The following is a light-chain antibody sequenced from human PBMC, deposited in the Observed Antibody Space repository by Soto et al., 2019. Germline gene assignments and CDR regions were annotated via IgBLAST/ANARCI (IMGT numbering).Light chain of an antibody. CDR2: STS. CDR3: LQDYNYPLT. CDR1: QSISYY. J-gene: IGKJ4*01. Sequence: IQMTQSPSSLSASVGDRVTITCRASQSISYYLNWYQQKQGRAPRLLIYSTSTLQSGVPSRFSGSGSGTDFTLTISSLQPEDFATYYCLQDYNYPLTFGGGTKVDIK. V-gene: IGKV1-6*01.